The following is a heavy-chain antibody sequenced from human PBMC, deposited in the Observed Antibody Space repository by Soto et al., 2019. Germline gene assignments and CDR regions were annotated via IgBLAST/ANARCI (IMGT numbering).Heavy chain of an antibody. CDR1: GYSFRNNW. CDR3: ARRGGAHYDSSGYHYAFDY. D-gene: IGHD3-22*01. V-gene: IGHV5-10-1*01. J-gene: IGHJ4*02. CDR2: IDLTDSYT. Sequence: GESLKISCKGSGYSFRNNWITWVRQMPGKGLEWMGRIDLTDSYTSYSPSFQGHVSFSADTSINTAYLQWSSLRASDTAMYYCARRGGAHYDSSGYHYAFDYWGQGTPVTVSS.